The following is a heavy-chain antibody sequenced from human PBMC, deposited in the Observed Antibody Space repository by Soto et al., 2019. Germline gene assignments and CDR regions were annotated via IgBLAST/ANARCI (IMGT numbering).Heavy chain of an antibody. Sequence: SLGLSYPVSEFPFMSYSLNWVRQAPGKGLEWISYISTTSSSIYYADSVKGRFTISRDNAKNSLFLQMNSLRDEDTAVYYCARKGVAFDYWGQGALVTVSS. J-gene: IGHJ4*02. CDR3: ARKGVAFDY. CDR2: ISTTSSSI. V-gene: IGHV3-48*02. CDR1: EFPFMSYS. D-gene: IGHD3-3*01.